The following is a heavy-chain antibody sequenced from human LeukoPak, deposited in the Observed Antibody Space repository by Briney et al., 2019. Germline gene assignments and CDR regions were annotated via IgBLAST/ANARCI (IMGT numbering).Heavy chain of an antibody. Sequence: PGGSLRLSCAASGFTFSDYYMSWIRQAPGKGLEWVAFIRYDGSNKYYADSVKGRVTISRDNSKNTLYLQMNSLRAEDTAVYYCAKDSTHYRVWDDYDSTGLTYWGQGALVTVSS. CDR1: GFTFSDYY. V-gene: IGHV3-30*02. CDR3: AKDSTHYRVWDDYDSTGLTY. D-gene: IGHD3-22*01. CDR2: IRYDGSNK. J-gene: IGHJ4*02.